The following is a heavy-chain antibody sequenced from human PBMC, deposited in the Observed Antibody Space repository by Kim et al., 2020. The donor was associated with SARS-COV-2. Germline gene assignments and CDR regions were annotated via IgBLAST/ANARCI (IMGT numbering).Heavy chain of an antibody. J-gene: IGHJ4*02. D-gene: IGHD3-10*01. V-gene: IGHV1-3*01. CDR3: ARELLWFGDAIVGGFDY. Sequence: FQGRVTITRDKCASTAYMELSRLRSEDTAVYYCARELLWFGDAIVGGFDYWGQGTLVTVSS.